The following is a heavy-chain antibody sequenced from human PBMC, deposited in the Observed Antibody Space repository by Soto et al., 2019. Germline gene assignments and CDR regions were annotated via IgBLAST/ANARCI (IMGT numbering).Heavy chain of an antibody. J-gene: IGHJ6*02. V-gene: IGHV3-23*01. Sequence: VQLLESGGGLVQPGGSLGLSCAGSGFTFAKYAMSWVRQAPGKGLEWVSVLSNSGGTTYYADSVKGRFTISRDNFKNTLYLQLDSLRAEDTAIYYCASFEGGASGTYGLDVWGQGTTVTVSS. CDR2: LSNSGGTT. CDR3: ASFEGGASGTYGLDV. CDR1: GFTFAKYA. D-gene: IGHD3-10*01.